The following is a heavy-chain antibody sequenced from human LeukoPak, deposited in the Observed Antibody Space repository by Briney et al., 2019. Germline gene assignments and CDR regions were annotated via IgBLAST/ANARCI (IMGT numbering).Heavy chain of an antibody. CDR1: GFTFSSYG. J-gene: IGHJ4*02. CDR3: AKLPGVATIYDY. CDR2: IRYDGSNK. Sequence: PGGSLRLSYAASGFTFSSYGMHWVRQAPGKGLEWVAFIRYDGSNKYYADSVKGRFTISRDNSKNTLYLQMNSLRAEDTAVYYCAKLPGVATIYDYWGQGTLVTVSS. D-gene: IGHD5-12*01. V-gene: IGHV3-30*02.